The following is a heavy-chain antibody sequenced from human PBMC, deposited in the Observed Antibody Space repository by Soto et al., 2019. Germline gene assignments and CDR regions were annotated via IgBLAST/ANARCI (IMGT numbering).Heavy chain of an antibody. J-gene: IGHJ4*02. CDR1: GFIFNNAW. Sequence: GGSLRLSCAASGFIFNNAWMSWVRQAPGKGLEWVGRIKTEIEGGTIDYAAPVKGRFIISRDDSKNMLYLQMNSLKTEDTAVYYCSTKKIRSDYRGFDPLDYWGLGTLVTVSS. D-gene: IGHD4-4*01. V-gene: IGHV3-15*07. CDR2: IKTEIEGGTI. CDR3: STKKIRSDYRGFDPLDY.